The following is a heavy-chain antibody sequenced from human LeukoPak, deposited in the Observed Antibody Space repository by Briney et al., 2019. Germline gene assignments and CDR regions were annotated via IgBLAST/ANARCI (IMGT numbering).Heavy chain of an antibody. CDR2: ISYDGSNK. CDR3: AREAFITIFGVVQRSAYYMDF. Sequence: GGSLRLSCAASGFTFSSYAMHWGRQAPGKGLEWVAVISYDGSNKNYADSVRGRFTISRDNSKNTLYLQMNSLRAEDTAVYYCAREAFITIFGVVQRSAYYMDFWRKGTTVTVSS. J-gene: IGHJ6*03. V-gene: IGHV3-30-3*01. CDR1: GFTFSSYA. D-gene: IGHD3-3*01.